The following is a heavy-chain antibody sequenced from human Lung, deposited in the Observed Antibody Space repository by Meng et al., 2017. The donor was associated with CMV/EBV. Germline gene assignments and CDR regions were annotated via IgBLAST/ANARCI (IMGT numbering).Heavy chain of an antibody. J-gene: IGHJ6*02. CDR2: IYYSGST. CDR1: GGSISSYY. V-gene: IGHV4-59*01. D-gene: IGHD5-18*01. Sequence: SQTLSLTXTVSGGSISSYYWSWIRQPPGKGLEWIGYIYYSGSTNYNPSLKSRVTISVDTSKNQFSLKLSSVTAADTAVYYCARGARRLNSPYHYYYGMDVWGQGTTVTVSS. CDR3: ARGARRLNSPYHYYYGMDV.